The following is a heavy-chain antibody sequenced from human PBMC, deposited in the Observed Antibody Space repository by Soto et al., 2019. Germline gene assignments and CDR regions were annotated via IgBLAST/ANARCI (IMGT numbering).Heavy chain of an antibody. D-gene: IGHD2-2*01. J-gene: IGHJ5*02. CDR2: ISGSGGSR. V-gene: IGHV3-23*01. CDR3: AKAPGPVAKRNWFDP. Sequence: GGSLRLSCAASGFTFSSYAMSWVRQAPGKGLEWVSAISGSGGSRYYADSVKGRFTISRDNSQNTLYLQMDSLRAEDTAIYICAKAPGPVAKRNWFDPWGQGTLVTVSS. CDR1: GFTFSSYA.